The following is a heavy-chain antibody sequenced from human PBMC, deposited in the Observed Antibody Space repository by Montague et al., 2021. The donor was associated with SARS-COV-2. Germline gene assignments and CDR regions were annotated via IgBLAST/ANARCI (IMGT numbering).Heavy chain of an antibody. CDR2: KYYSGST. V-gene: IGHV4-39*01. CDR1: GASISSRSYY. Sequence: SETLPLTCAVSGASISSRSYYWGWIRQPPGKGLEWIGFKYYSGSTYYNPTLKSRVTISVDTSKNQFSLKLSSVTAADTAVYYCARFPTSYYYDSKAAPATPDAFDIWGQGTMVTVSS. D-gene: IGHD3-22*01. CDR3: ARFPTSYYYDSKAAPATPDAFDI. J-gene: IGHJ3*02.